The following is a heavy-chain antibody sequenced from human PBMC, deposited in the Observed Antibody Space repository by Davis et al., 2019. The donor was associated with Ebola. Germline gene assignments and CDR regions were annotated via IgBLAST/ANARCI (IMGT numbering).Heavy chain of an antibody. CDR1: GGSISSYY. J-gene: IGHJ6*02. D-gene: IGHD2-2*01. CDR3: ARGRGVVPAVSRKWDYYYGMDV. Sequence: SETLSLTCAVSGGSISSYYWSWIRQPPGKGLEWIGYIYYSGSTNYNPSLKSRVTISVDTSKNQFSLKLSSVTAADTAVYYCARGRGVVPAVSRKWDYYYGMDVWGQGTTVTVSS. V-gene: IGHV4-59*12. CDR2: IYYSGST.